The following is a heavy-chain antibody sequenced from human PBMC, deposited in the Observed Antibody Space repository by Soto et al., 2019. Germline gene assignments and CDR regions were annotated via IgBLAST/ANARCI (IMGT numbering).Heavy chain of an antibody. Sequence: QVQLQQWGAGLLKPSETLSLTCAVYGGSFSGYYWGWIRQPPGKGLEWIGEITHSGSTNYNPSLNTRVTISLDTSKHQFSLKLSSVTAADTAVYYCARGYNYDSSGFTHCYFDYWGQGTLVTVSS. CDR3: ARGYNYDSSGFTHCYFDY. J-gene: IGHJ4*02. CDR1: GGSFSGYY. V-gene: IGHV4-34*01. D-gene: IGHD3-22*01. CDR2: ITHSGST.